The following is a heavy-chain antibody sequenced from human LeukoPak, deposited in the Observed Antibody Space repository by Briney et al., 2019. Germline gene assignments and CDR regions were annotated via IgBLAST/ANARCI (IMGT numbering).Heavy chain of an antibody. J-gene: IGHJ4*02. D-gene: IGHD1-1*01. CDR3: ARQKRTIQGFLWY. CDR1: GGSFSGYY. Sequence: NPSETLSLTCAVYGGSFSGYYWSWIRQPPGKGLEWIGEINHSGSTNYNPSLKSRVTISVDTSKNQFSLKLSSVTAADTAVYYCARQKRTIQGFLWYWGQGTLVTVSS. V-gene: IGHV4-34*01. CDR2: INHSGST.